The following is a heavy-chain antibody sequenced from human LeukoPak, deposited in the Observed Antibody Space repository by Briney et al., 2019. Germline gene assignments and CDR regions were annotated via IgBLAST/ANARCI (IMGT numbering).Heavy chain of an antibody. CDR1: GVTFSGSA. D-gene: IGHD3-22*01. CDR3: TRRGYYDSSGYGKDY. J-gene: IGHJ4*02. V-gene: IGHV3-73*01. CDR2: IRSKAKRYAT. Sequence: PGGSLRLSCAASGVTFSGSAMHWVRQASGKGLEWVGRIRSKAKRYATAYASSVKGRFNIYRDDSKNTAYLQMNSLKTEDTAVYYCTRRGYYDSSGYGKDYWGQGTLVTVSS.